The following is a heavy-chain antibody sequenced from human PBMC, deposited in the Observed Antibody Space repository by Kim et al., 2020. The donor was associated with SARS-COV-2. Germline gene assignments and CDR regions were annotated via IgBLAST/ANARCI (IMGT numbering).Heavy chain of an antibody. CDR3: ARGGRLDPIDY. V-gene: IGHV4-59*13. CDR1: GGSISSYY. CDR2: IYYSGST. D-gene: IGHD6-19*01. J-gene: IGHJ4*02. Sequence: SETLSLTCTVSGGSISSYYWSWIRQPPGKGLEWIGYIYYSGSTNYNPSLKSRVTISVDTSKNQFSLKLSSVTAADTAVYYCARGGRLDPIDYWGQGTLVTVSS.